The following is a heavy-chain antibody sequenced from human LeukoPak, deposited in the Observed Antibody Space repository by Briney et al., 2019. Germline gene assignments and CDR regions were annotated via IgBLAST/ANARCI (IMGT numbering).Heavy chain of an antibody. Sequence: SETLSLTCAVYGGSFSGYYWSWIRQPPGKGLEWIGEINHSGSTNYNPSLKSRVTISVDTSKNQFSLKLSSVTAADTAVYYCARVSFSDSSSWYLTRRDSYYFDYWGQGTPVTVSS. J-gene: IGHJ4*02. V-gene: IGHV4-34*01. D-gene: IGHD6-13*01. CDR2: INHSGST. CDR1: GGSFSGYY. CDR3: ARVSFSDSSSWYLTRRDSYYFDY.